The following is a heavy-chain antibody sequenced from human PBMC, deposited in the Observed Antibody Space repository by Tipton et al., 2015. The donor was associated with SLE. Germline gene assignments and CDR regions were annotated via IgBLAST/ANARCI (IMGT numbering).Heavy chain of an antibody. V-gene: IGHV4-59*11. D-gene: IGHD6-13*01. CDR3: ALVAAVGRIDY. Sequence: LRLSCTVSGGSISSHYWSWIRQPPGKGLEWIGYIYYSGSTNYNPSLKSRVTISVDTSKTQFSLKLRSVTAADTAVYYCALVAAVGRIDYWGQGTLVTVSS. J-gene: IGHJ4*02. CDR2: IYYSGST. CDR1: GGSISSHY.